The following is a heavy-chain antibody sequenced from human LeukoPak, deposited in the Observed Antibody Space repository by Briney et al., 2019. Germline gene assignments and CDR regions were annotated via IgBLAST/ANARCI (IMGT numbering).Heavy chain of an antibody. J-gene: IGHJ4*02. CDR2: ISSSGSTI. CDR1: GFTFSSYE. D-gene: IGHD5-12*01. V-gene: IGHV3-48*03. Sequence: GGSLRLPCAASGFTFSSYEMNWVRQAPGKGLEWVSYISSSGSTIYYADSVKGRFTISRDNAKNSLYLQMNSLRAEDTAVYYCARHGYSGYVVDYWGQGTLVTVSS. CDR3: ARHGYSGYVVDY.